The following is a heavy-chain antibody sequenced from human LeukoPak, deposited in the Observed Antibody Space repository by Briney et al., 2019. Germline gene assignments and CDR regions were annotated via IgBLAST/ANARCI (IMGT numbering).Heavy chain of an antibody. V-gene: IGHV3-53*01. CDR3: VRRILGPIDD. D-gene: IGHD2/OR15-2a*01. CDR2: IYPTGAT. J-gene: IGHJ4*02. CDR1: GFTVTSSY. Sequence: GGSLRLSCAASGFTVTSSYMTWVRQTPGKGLEWVSVIYPTGATYYADSVKGRFTISRDNSKNTVSLQMNSLRADDTALYYCVRRILGPIDDWGQGTLVTVSS.